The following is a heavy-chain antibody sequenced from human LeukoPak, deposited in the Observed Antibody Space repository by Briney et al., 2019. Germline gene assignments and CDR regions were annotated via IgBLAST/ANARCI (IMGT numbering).Heavy chain of an antibody. CDR3: ARGLSVVAATSPQSDY. Sequence: ASVKVSCKASGYTFTSYDINRVRQATGQGLEWMGWMNPNSGNTGYAQKFQGRVTMTRNTSISTAYMELSSLRSEDTAVYYCARGLSVVAATSPQSDYWGQGTLVTVSS. V-gene: IGHV1-8*01. D-gene: IGHD2-15*01. CDR1: GYTFTSYD. CDR2: MNPNSGNT. J-gene: IGHJ4*02.